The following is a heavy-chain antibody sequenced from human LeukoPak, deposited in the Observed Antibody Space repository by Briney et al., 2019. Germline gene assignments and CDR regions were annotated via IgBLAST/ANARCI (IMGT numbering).Heavy chain of an antibody. Sequence: SETLPLTRTVSGGSISSGGYYWSWIRQHPGKGLEWIGYIYYSGSAYYNPSLKSRVTISVGTSKNQFSLKLSSVTAADTAVYYCARTKGGIDYYDSGPWEFDPWGQGTLVTVSS. D-gene: IGHD3-10*01. CDR3: ARTKGGIDYYDSGPWEFDP. J-gene: IGHJ5*02. V-gene: IGHV4-31*03. CDR1: GGSISSGGYY. CDR2: IYYSGSA.